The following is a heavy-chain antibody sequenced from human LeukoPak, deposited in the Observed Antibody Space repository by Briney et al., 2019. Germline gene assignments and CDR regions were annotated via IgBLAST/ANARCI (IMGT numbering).Heavy chain of an antibody. CDR3: ATGYYDSSGYPSRPFDY. V-gene: IGHV1-24*01. Sequence: ASVKVSCKISRYTLTELSMHWVRQAPGKGLEWMGGFDPEDGETLYAQKFQGRVTMTEDTSTDTAYMELSSLRSEDTAVYYCATGYYDSSGYPSRPFDYWGQGTLVTVSS. D-gene: IGHD3-22*01. CDR2: FDPEDGET. J-gene: IGHJ4*02. CDR1: RYTLTELS.